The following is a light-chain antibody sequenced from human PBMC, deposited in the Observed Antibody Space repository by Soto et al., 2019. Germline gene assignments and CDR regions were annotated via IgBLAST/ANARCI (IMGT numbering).Light chain of an antibody. V-gene: IGKV2-30*01. CDR3: MQGTHWPYT. Sequence: DVVMTQSPLSLPVTLGQSASISCRSSESLVYRDGNTHLSWFHQRPGQSPRRLIYKVSNRDSGVPDRLSGSGSGTDFTLKISRVEAEDVGVYYCMQGTHWPYTFSPGTQVDIK. CDR1: ESLVYRDGNTH. J-gene: IGKJ3*01. CDR2: KVS.